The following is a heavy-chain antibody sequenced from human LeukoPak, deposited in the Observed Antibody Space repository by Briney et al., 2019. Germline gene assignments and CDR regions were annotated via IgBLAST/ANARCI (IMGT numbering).Heavy chain of an antibody. Sequence: GASVKVSCKASGYTFTGYYMHWVRQAPGQGLEWMGRINPNSGGTNYAQKFQGRVTMTRDTSISTAYMELSRLRSDDTAVYYCARDMYCSGGSCCGGVYWGQGTLVTVSS. V-gene: IGHV1-2*06. CDR3: ARDMYCSGGSCCGGVY. D-gene: IGHD2-15*01. CDR1: GYTFTGYY. CDR2: INPNSGGT. J-gene: IGHJ4*02.